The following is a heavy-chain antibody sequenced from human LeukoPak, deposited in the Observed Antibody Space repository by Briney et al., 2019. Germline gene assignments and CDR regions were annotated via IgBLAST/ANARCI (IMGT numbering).Heavy chain of an antibody. D-gene: IGHD3-22*01. CDR3: ERDQMEYYYDSSGYYPYH. Sequence: TASETLSLTCTVSGGSISTYSWSWIRQPAGKGLEWIGRIYSSGSTNYNPSLKSRATISVDKSKNQFSLKLNSVTAADTAVYYCERDQMEYYYDSSGYYPYHWGQGTLVTVSS. V-gene: IGHV4-4*07. J-gene: IGHJ4*02. CDR1: GGSISTYS. CDR2: IYSSGST.